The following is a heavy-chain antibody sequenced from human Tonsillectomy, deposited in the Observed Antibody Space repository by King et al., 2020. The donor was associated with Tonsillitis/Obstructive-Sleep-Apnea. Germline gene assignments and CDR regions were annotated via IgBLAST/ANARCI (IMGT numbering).Heavy chain of an antibody. CDR1: GFTFSSFV. D-gene: IGHD6-6*01. Sequence: VQLVESGGGVVQPGRSLRLSCAASGFTFSSFVMHWVRQAPGKGLEWVAVISYDGTNKYYADSVMGRFTISRGNSKSTLYLQMNSLRAEDTAVYYCAKEVGRYSSSFYWGQGTLVTVSS. V-gene: IGHV3-30*18. CDR3: AKEVGRYSSSFY. CDR2: ISYDGTNK. J-gene: IGHJ4*02.